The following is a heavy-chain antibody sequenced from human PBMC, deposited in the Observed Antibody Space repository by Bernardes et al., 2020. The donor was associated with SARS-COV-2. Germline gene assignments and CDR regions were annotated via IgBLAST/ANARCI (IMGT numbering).Heavy chain of an antibody. V-gene: IGHV4-4*02. Sequence: SETLSLTCAVSGGSIRSSNWWSWVRQPPGKGLEWIGESHHSGSTNYNPSLKSRVTISVDKSKNQFSLKVSSVTAADTAVYYCARVGYTYGYFIDYWGQGTLVTVSS. CDR1: GGSIRSSNW. J-gene: IGHJ4*02. D-gene: IGHD5-18*01. CDR2: SHHSGST. CDR3: ARVGYTYGYFIDY.